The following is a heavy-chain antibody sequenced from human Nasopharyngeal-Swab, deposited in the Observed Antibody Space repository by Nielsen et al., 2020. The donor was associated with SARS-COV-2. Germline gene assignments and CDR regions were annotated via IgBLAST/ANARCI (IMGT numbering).Heavy chain of an antibody. Sequence: WVRQAPGQGLEWMGWISAYNGNTNYAQKLQGRVTMTTDTSTSTAYTELRSLRSDDTAVYYCATEKLEMPLRWMGYNYYMDVWGKGTTVTVSS. D-gene: IGHD4-23*01. CDR2: ISAYNGNT. CDR3: ATEKLEMPLRWMGYNYYMDV. J-gene: IGHJ6*03. V-gene: IGHV1-18*01.